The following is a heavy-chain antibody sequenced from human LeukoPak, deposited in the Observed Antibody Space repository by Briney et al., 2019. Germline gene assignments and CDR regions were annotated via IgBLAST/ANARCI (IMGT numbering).Heavy chain of an antibody. CDR1: GGSISSSSYY. V-gene: IGHV4-39*01. J-gene: IGHJ4*02. Sequence: PSETLSLTCTVSGGSISSSSYYWGWIRQPPGKGLEWIGSIYYSGSTYYNPSLKSRVTISVDTSKNQFSLKLSSVTAADTAVYYCASLEYSSSAGGYWGQGTLVTVSS. CDR3: ASLEYSSSAGGY. CDR2: IYYSGST. D-gene: IGHD6-6*01.